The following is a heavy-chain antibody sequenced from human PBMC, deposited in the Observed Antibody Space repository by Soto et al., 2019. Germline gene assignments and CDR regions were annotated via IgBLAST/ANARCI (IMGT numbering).Heavy chain of an antibody. CDR3: ARVTSMVRGVIDNWFDP. CDR1: GGTFSSYA. V-gene: IGHV1-69*01. D-gene: IGHD3-10*01. J-gene: IGHJ5*02. Sequence: QVPLVQSGAEVKKPGSSVTVSCKASGGTFSSYAIHWVRQAPGQGLEWMGGIIPMYGPAKYAQRVQGRVTITAEEATTTGQLELTSLTSQDTAVYYCARVTSMVRGVIDNWFDPWGHGTLVTVSS. CDR2: IIPMYGPA.